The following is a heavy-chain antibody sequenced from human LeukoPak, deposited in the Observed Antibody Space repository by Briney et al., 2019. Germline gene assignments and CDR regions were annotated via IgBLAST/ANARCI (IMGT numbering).Heavy chain of an antibody. V-gene: IGHV3-11*01. Sequence: PRGSLRLSCAASGVTFNDYYTSSICHAPRKGLGWLSYINVGGTNTPYAYSVKGRFTITRDNAKKSLYLEMNNLRAEDTAVYYCATDGAGFDLWGQGTLVTVSA. CDR2: INVGGTNT. J-gene: IGHJ5*02. CDR1: GVTFNDYY. D-gene: IGHD5-24*01. CDR3: ATDGAGFDL.